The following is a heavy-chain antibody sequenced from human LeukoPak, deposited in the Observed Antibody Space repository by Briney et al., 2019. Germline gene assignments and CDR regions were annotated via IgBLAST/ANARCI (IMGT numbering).Heavy chain of an antibody. Sequence: GGSLRLSCAASGITFSSYAMNWVRQAPGKGLEWVSAISGGGNSTYYADSVKGRFTISRDNSKNTLYLHMNSLRAEDTAVYYCAKDGSTDYGDYFGAFDIWGQGTMVTVSS. CDR2: ISGGGNST. D-gene: IGHD4-17*01. V-gene: IGHV3-23*01. J-gene: IGHJ3*02. CDR3: AKDGSTDYGDYFGAFDI. CDR1: GITFSSYA.